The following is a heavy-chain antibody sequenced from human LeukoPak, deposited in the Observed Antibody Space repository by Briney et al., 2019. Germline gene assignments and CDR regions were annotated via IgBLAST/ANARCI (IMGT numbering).Heavy chain of an antibody. CDR3: AKERLELLWFGEPDFDY. CDR2: ISYDGSNK. J-gene: IGHJ4*02. D-gene: IGHD3-10*01. Sequence: PGGSLRLSCAASGFTFSSYGMHWVRRAPGKGLEWVAVISYDGSNKYYADSVKGRFTISRDNSKNTLYLQMNSLRAEDTAVYYCAKERLELLWFGEPDFDYWGQGTLVTVSS. CDR1: GFTFSSYG. V-gene: IGHV3-30*18.